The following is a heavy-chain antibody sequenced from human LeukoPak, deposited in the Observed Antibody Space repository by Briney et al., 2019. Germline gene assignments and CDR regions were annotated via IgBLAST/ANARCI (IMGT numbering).Heavy chain of an antibody. CDR3: ARGSIAARNGAFDI. V-gene: IGHV4-59*01. CDR1: GASINSYY. CDR2: IYYSGST. D-gene: IGHD6-6*01. J-gene: IGHJ3*02. Sequence: SETLSLTCTVSGASINSYYWSWIRKPPGRGLEWIGYIYYSGSTNYNPSLKSRVTISVDTSKNQFSLKLSFVTAADTAVYYCARGSIAARNGAFDIWGQGTMVTVSS.